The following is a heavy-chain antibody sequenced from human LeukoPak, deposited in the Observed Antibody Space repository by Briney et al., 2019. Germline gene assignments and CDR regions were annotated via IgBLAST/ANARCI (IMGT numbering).Heavy chain of an antibody. CDR2: IYTSGST. J-gene: IGHJ4*02. D-gene: IGHD1-26*01. Sequence: PSETLSLTCTVSGGSISSYYWSWIRQPPGKGLEWIGYIYTSGSTNYNPSLKSRVTISVDTSKNQFSLKLSSVTAADTAVYYCARPRGGTSGSPLDYWGQGTLSPSPQ. CDR1: GGSISSYY. V-gene: IGHV4-4*09. CDR3: ARPRGGTSGSPLDY.